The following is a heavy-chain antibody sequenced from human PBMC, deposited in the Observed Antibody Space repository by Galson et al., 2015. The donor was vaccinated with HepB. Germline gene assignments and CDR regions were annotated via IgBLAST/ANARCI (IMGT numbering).Heavy chain of an antibody. Sequence: ETLSLTCTVSGGSIRNYYWSWIRQPPGKGLEWIGYIYYSGSTNYNPSFKSRVAISVDTSKNQFSLKLTSVTAADTAVYYCGRGRSSCWYYPDTFDIWGQGTMVTVSS. CDR3: GRGRSSCWYYPDTFDI. V-gene: IGHV4-59*01. CDR2: IYYSGST. D-gene: IGHD6-13*01. J-gene: IGHJ3*02. CDR1: GGSIRNYY.